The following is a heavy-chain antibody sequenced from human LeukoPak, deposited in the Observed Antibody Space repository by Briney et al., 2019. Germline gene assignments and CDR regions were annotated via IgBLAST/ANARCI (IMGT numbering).Heavy chain of an antibody. D-gene: IGHD1-26*01. CDR1: GGSINSYY. Sequence: SETLSLTCTVSGGSINSYYWSWTRQPPGKGLEWIAYIYYSGSTSYNPSLKSRVTISVDTSKNQFSLKLNSVTAADTAMYYCARLFHPALSGNYPFDYWGQGTLVTVSS. J-gene: IGHJ4*02. CDR2: IYYSGST. CDR3: ARLFHPALSGNYPFDY. V-gene: IGHV4-59*01.